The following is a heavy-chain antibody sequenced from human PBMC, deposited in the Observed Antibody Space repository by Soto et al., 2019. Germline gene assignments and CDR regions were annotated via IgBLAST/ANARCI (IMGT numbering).Heavy chain of an antibody. D-gene: IGHD5-18*01. V-gene: IGHV4-39*01. CDR3: ARHLGSGYSYGPYYFDY. J-gene: IGHJ4*02. CDR2: IYYSGST. Sequence: SETLSLTCTVSGGSISSSSYYWGWIRQPPGKGLEWIGSIYYSGSTYYNPSLKSRVTISVDTSKNQFSLKLSSVTAADTAVYYCARHLGSGYSYGPYYFDYWGQGTLVTVSS. CDR1: GGSISSSSYY.